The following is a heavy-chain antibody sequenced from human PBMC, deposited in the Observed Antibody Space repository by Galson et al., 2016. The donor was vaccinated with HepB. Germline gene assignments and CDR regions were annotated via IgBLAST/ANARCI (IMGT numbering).Heavy chain of an antibody. J-gene: IGHJ4*02. V-gene: IGHV1-58*01. CDR1: GFTFSYSA. Sequence: SVKVSCKASGFTFSYSAVQWVRQARGQGLEWIGWIVVGSGQTNYAQEFQERVTITRDMSTSTVYMEVSSLGSADTAGYYCAAEEEDQYDSTGYYYLDSWGLGTLVTVSS. CDR2: IVVGSGQT. CDR3: AAEEEDQYDSTGYYYLDS. D-gene: IGHD3-22*01.